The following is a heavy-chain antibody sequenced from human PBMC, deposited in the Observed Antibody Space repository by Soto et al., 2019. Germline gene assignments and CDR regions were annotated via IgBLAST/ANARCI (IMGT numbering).Heavy chain of an antibody. CDR3: ARDRYCSGGSCYSGYGY. J-gene: IGHJ4*02. D-gene: IGHD2-15*01. CDR1: GGTFSSYT. CDR2: IIPILGIA. Sequence: QVQLVQSGAEVKKPGSSVKVSCKASGGTFSSYTISWVRQAPGQGLEWTGRIIPILGIANYAQKFQGRVTITADKSTSTAYMELSSLRSEDTAVYYCARDRYCSGGSCYSGYGYWGQGTLVTVSS. V-gene: IGHV1-69*08.